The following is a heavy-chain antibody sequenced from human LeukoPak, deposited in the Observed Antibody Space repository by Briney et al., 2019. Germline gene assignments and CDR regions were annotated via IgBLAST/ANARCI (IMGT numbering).Heavy chain of an antibody. D-gene: IGHD6-13*01. J-gene: IGHJ4*02. CDR1: GGSISSSSFY. Sequence: PSETLSLTCSVSGGSISSSSFYWGWIRQPPGKGLEWIGSISYSGSTYYNPSLKSRVTISVDTSKNQFSLKLSSVTAADTAVYYCARDQQLVLYWGQGTLVTVSS. V-gene: IGHV4-39*01. CDR2: ISYSGST. CDR3: ARDQQLVLY.